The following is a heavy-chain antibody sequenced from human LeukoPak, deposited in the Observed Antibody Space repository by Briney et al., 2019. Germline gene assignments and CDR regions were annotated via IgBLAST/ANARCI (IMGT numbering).Heavy chain of an antibody. CDR3: ARGPIPTIPYGMDV. Sequence: ASVKVSCKASGYTFTGYYMHWVRQAPGQGLEWMGWINPNSGGTNYAQKFQGRVTMTRNTSISTAYMELSSLRSEDTAVYYCARGPIPTIPYGMDVWGQGTTVTVSS. CDR1: GYTFTGYY. D-gene: IGHD5-12*01. V-gene: IGHV1-2*02. J-gene: IGHJ6*02. CDR2: INPNSGGT.